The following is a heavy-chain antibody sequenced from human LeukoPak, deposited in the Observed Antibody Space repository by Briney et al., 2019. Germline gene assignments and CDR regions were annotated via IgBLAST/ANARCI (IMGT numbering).Heavy chain of an antibody. D-gene: IGHD5-12*01. Sequence: PGGSLRLSCAASGFTVSSNYMSWVRQAPGKGLEWVSVIYSGGTTYYADSVKGRFTISRDNSKNTLFLQMNSLRTEDTAVYYCARGTHSGHDYFDYWGQGTLVTVSS. CDR2: IYSGGTT. CDR1: GFTVSSNY. CDR3: ARGTHSGHDYFDY. J-gene: IGHJ4*02. V-gene: IGHV3-66*01.